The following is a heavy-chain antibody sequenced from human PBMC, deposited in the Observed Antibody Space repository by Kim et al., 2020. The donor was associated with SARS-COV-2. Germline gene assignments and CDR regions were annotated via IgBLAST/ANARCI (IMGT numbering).Heavy chain of an antibody. Sequence: GGSLRLSCAASGITFSSYAMSWVRQAPGKGLEWVSVISGGGSSTYYADSVKGRFTISRDNSKDTLDLQLNSLRAEDTAVYYCAKAWAQSGYDSGFFDYWGQGTLVTVSS. V-gene: IGHV3-23*01. D-gene: IGHD5-12*01. CDR2: ISGGGSST. CDR1: GITFSSYA. J-gene: IGHJ4*02. CDR3: AKAWAQSGYDSGFFDY.